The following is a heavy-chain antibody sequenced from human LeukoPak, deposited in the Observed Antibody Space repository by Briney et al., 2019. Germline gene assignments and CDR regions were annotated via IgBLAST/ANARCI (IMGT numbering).Heavy chain of an antibody. CDR1: GFTFSSYA. D-gene: IGHD1-26*01. J-gene: IGHJ4*02. CDR2: LSGSGGST. Sequence: GGSLRLSCAASGFTFSSYAMSWVRQAPGKGLEWVSTLSGSGGSTYYADSVKGRFTISRDNSKNTLYLQMNSLRAEDTAVYYCAKLSPTREWGLLHYYFDYWGQGTLVTVSS. V-gene: IGHV3-23*01. CDR3: AKLSPTREWGLLHYYFDY.